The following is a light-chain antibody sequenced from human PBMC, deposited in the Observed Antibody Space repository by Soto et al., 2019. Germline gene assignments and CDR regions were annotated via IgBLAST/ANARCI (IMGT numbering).Light chain of an antibody. V-gene: IGKV3-15*01. J-gene: IGKJ4*01. CDR2: DAS. CDR3: QQYNEWPPFT. Sequence: EIVMTQSPGTLSASPGERVTLSCRASQSVRSKLAWYQQKPGQSPRLLIYDASTRATGLPARFSGGGSGTEFTLTISSLQSEDFALYFCQQYNEWPPFTFGGGTKVDIK. CDR1: QSVRSK.